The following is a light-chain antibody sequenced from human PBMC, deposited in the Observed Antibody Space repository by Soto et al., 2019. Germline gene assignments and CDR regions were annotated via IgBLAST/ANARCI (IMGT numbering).Light chain of an antibody. CDR2: GAS. Sequence: IVMTPSPATLSVSPGERATISCRASKSVSSNLAWYQQKPGQAPRLLSYGASTRATGIPARFSGSGSGTEFTITISSLQSEDFEVYYCQQYNNWPRTFGQGTKLEIK. CDR3: QQYNNWPRT. J-gene: IGKJ2*01. V-gene: IGKV3-15*01. CDR1: KSVSSN.